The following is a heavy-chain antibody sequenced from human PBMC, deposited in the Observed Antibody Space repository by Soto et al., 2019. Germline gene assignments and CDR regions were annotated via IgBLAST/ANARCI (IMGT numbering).Heavy chain of an antibody. CDR2: ISSSSSYI. V-gene: IGHV3-21*01. Sequence: PGGSLRLSCAASGFTFSSYSMNWVRQAPGKGLEWVSSISSSSSYIYYADSVKGRFTISRDNAKNSLYLQMNSLRAEDTAVYYCARDRPARYARRDGYYHGANWFDPWGQGTLVTV. D-gene: IGHD1-26*01. CDR3: ARDRPARYARRDGYYHGANWFDP. J-gene: IGHJ5*02. CDR1: GFTFSSYS.